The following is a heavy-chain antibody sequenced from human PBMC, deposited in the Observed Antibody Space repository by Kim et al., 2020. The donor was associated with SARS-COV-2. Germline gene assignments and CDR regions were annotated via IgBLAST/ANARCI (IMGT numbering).Heavy chain of an antibody. CDR2: LLIPRSSL. D-gene: IGHD4-4*01. CDR3: ARMTTVTPFDS. J-gene: IGHJ4*02. V-gene: IGHV3-21*01. Sequence: GGSLRLSCAASGCTFSSYSMNWVRQAPGPGLDLVSSLLIPRSSLYSADSVKSRFTISRDNAKNSLYLQMNSLRAEDTAVYYCARMTTVTPFDSWGQGTLVTVSS. CDR1: GCTFSSYS.